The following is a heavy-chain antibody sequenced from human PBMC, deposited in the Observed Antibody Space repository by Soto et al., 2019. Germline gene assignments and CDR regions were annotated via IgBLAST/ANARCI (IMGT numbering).Heavy chain of an antibody. CDR2: INPSRGGT. Sequence: QVQLVQSGAEVKKPGASVRVSCKASAYTFTSYYVHWVRQAPGQGPEWMGMINPSRGGTDYAQKXQXXXAXXRDTSTTTVYMELSSLRSEDTAIYYCTRSIITTAGTDAFDLWGQGTLVTVSS. V-gene: IGHV1-46*03. D-gene: IGHD6-13*01. CDR3: TRSIITTAGTDAFDL. J-gene: IGHJ3*01. CDR1: AYTFTSYY.